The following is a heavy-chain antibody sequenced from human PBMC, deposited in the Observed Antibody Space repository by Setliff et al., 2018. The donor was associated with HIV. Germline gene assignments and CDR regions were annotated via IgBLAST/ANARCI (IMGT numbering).Heavy chain of an antibody. V-gene: IGHV4-30-2*01. CDR2: IYYNGNA. Sequence: PSETLSLTCAVSGGSMRSSGYSWTWIRQAPGKGLEWVGYIYYNGNAYYNPSLKGRVTISVDRSKNQFSLKLSSVTAADTAVYYCARRGDFFYYAIDVWGQGTTVTVSS. CDR3: ARRGDFFYYAIDV. CDR1: GGSMRSSGYS. J-gene: IGHJ6*02.